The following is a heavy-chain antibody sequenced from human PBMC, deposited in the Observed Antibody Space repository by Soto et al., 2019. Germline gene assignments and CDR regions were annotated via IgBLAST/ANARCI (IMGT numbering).Heavy chain of an antibody. CDR1: GFTFSSYA. J-gene: IGHJ4*02. V-gene: IGHV3-30-3*01. CDR2: ISYDGSNK. D-gene: IGHD6-19*01. CDR3: AKDVQHYSSGSLDY. Sequence: GGSLRLSCAASGFTFSSYAMHWVRQAPGKGLEWVAVISYDGSNKYYADSVKGRFTISRDNSKNTLYLQMNSLRAEDTAVYYCAKDVQHYSSGSLDYWGQGTLVTVSS.